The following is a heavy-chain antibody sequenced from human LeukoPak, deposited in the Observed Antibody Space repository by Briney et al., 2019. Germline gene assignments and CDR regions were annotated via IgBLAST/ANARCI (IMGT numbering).Heavy chain of an antibody. CDR1: GFTFSSYS. V-gene: IGHV3-23*01. D-gene: IGHD1-1*01. CDR2: ISGSGGRI. J-gene: IGHJ4*02. CDR3: AKNPRLEGWIYFDS. Sequence: GGSLRLSCAASGFTFSSYSMSWVRQAPGKGLEWVSSISGSGGRIDCADSVKGRFTISRDNSKNTLSLQMNSLTAEDTAVYYCAKNPRLEGWIYFDSWGQGILVTVSS.